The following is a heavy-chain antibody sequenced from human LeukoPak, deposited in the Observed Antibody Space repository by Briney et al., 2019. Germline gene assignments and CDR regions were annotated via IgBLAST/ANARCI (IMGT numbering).Heavy chain of an antibody. CDR1: GYTFTSYY. Sequence: GASVKVSCKASGYTFTSYYMHWVRQAPGQGLEWMGIINPSGGSTSYAQKFQGRVTMTRDTSTRTVYMELSSLRSEDTAVYYCAKSRANRSGLDYFDYWGQGTLVTVSS. D-gene: IGHD2/OR15-2a*01. J-gene: IGHJ4*02. CDR3: AKSRANRSGLDYFDY. CDR2: INPSGGST. V-gene: IGHV1-46*01.